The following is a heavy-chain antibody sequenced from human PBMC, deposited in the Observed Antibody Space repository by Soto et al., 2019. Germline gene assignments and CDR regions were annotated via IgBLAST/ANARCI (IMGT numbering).Heavy chain of an antibody. D-gene: IGHD3-3*01. CDR3: AKVRSTTILDVVSLFDY. V-gene: IGHV3-53*01. CDR2: MYAGGDT. J-gene: IGHJ4*02. Sequence: GGSLRLSCGASGLSVSDNYMGWVRQAPGRGLEWVSVMYAGGDTHYADSVKGRFTISRDNSKNTLYLQMNSLRAEDTAVYYCAKVRSTTILDVVSLFDYWGQGTLVTVSS. CDR1: GLSVSDNY.